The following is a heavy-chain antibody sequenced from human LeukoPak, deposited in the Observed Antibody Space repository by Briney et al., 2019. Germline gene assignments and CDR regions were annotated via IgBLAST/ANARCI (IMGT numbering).Heavy chain of an antibody. J-gene: IGHJ6*03. CDR1: GFTFSRFA. CDR3: ARAVVPAAKVLYYYMDV. CDR2: ISYDGSNK. Sequence: GGSLRLSCAASGFTFSRFAMHWSRQAPGKGLEWVAVISYDGSNKYYADSVKGRFTISRDNSKNTLYLQMNSLRAEDTAVYYCARAVVPAAKVLYYYMDVWGKGTTVTVSS. D-gene: IGHD2-2*01. V-gene: IGHV3-30-3*01.